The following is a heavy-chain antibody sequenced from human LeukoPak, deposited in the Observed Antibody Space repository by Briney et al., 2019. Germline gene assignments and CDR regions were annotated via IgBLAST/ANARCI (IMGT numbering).Heavy chain of an antibody. CDR1: GVSVSTNY. CDR2: IYGDGKT. Sequence: GGSLRLSCAASGVSVSTNYLTWVRQAPGQGLEWVSIIYGDGKTSYAGSVKGRFIISRDKSKNTLYLQMSDMRAEDTAVYFCVRDDSRNDGRGFDDWGQGTLVTVSS. CDR3: VRDDSRNDGRGFDD. D-gene: IGHD1-1*01. V-gene: IGHV3-53*01. J-gene: IGHJ4*02.